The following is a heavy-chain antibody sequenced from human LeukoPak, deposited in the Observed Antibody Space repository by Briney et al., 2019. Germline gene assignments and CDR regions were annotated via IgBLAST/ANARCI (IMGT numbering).Heavy chain of an antibody. CDR3: ARGAWGTSVHFDK. J-gene: IGHJ4*02. Sequence: GGPLRLSCATSGFTLSSFWMHWLRHPPGKGLVCVSRINSDGTDTNYADSGKGRFTISRDNYKNTVYLQMNSLTGEDTAVYYCARGAWGTSVHFDKWGQGALVTVSS. CDR1: GFTLSSFW. D-gene: IGHD3-16*01. CDR2: INSDGTDT. V-gene: IGHV3-74*01.